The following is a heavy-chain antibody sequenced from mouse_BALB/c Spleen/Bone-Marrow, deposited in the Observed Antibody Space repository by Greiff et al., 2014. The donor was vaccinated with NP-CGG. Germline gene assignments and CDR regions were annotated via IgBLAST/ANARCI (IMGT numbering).Heavy chain of an antibody. Sequence: QVQLKESGPGLVAPSQSLSITRTVSGFSLTSYGVHWVRQPPGKGLEWLGVICADGNTNYNSALMSKLSISKDNSKSQVFLKMNSLQTNDTAMYYCSRITTATGAMDYWGQGTSVTVSS. V-gene: IGHV2-9*02. CDR3: SRITTATGAMDY. CDR1: GFSLTSYG. J-gene: IGHJ4*01. CDR2: ICADGNT. D-gene: IGHD1-2*01.